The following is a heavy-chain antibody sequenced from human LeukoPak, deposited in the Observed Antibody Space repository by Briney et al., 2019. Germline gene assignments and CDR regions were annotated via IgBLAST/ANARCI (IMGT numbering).Heavy chain of an antibody. CDR2: ISYDGSNK. CDR1: GFTFSSYA. CDR3: ARSRDGYNGNFDY. V-gene: IGHV3-30*09. D-gene: IGHD5-24*01. J-gene: IGHJ4*02. Sequence: GRSLRLSCAASGFTFSSYAMHWVRQAPGKGLEWVAVISYDGSNKYYAGSVKGRFAISRDNSKNTLYLQMNSLRAEDTAVYYCARSRDGYNGNFDYWGQGTLVTVSS.